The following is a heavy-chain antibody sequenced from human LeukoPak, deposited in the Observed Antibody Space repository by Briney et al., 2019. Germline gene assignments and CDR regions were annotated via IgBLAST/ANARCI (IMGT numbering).Heavy chain of an antibody. CDR2: STGSGGST. D-gene: IGHD3-22*01. J-gene: IGHJ4*02. CDR3: AKGRSEDYYESSGY. V-gene: IGHV3-23*01. Sequence: PGRSLRLSCAASGFTFSSYAMSWVRQAPGKGLEWVSGSTGSGGSTYYADSVKGRFTISRDNSKNTLYLQMNSLRAEDTAVYYCAKGRSEDYYESSGYWGQGTLVTVSS. CDR1: GFTFSSYA.